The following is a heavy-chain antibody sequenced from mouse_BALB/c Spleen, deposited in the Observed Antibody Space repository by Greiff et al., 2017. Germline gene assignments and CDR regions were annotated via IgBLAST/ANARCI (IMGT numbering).Heavy chain of an antibody. CDR2: ILPGSGIT. D-gene: IGHD2-3*01. J-gene: IGHJ2*01. Sequence: QVQLQQSGAELMKPGASVKISCKATGYTFSSYWIEWVKQRPGHGLEWIGEILPGSGITNYNEKFKGKATFTADTSSNTAYMQLSSLTSEDSAVYYCARKYDGYPYYFDYWGQGTTLTVSS. CDR3: ARKYDGYPYYFDY. V-gene: IGHV1-9*01. CDR1: GYTFSSYW.